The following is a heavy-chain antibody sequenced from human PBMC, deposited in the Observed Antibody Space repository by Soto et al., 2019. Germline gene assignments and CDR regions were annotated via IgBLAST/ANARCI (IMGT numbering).Heavy chain of an antibody. CDR1: GFTFSSYA. D-gene: IGHD1-1*01. CDR2: ISCSGGGT. CDR3: AKFGMATTKRSPPYYIDY. Sequence: GGSLRLSCAASGFTFSSYAMSWFRQAPGKGLEWVSSISCSGGGTYYSDSVKGRFTFSRDNSKNTLYLQMNSLRAEDTAVYYCAKFGMATTKRSPPYYIDYWGQGALVTVSS. V-gene: IGHV3-23*01. J-gene: IGHJ4*02.